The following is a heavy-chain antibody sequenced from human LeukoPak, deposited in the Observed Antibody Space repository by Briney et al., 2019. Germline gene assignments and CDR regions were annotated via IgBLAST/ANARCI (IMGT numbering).Heavy chain of an antibody. J-gene: IGHJ4*02. D-gene: IGHD2-15*01. CDR1: GFTLSSHA. CDR3: ARDLSSSVAATVYGY. Sequence: GGSLRLSCTASGFTLSSHAMHWVRQAPGKGLEWVAVISYDGSHKYYADSVKGRFTISRDNSKNTLYLQMNSLTAEDTAVYYCARDLSSSVAATVYGYWGQGTLVTVSS. CDR2: ISYDGSHK. V-gene: IGHV3-30-3*01.